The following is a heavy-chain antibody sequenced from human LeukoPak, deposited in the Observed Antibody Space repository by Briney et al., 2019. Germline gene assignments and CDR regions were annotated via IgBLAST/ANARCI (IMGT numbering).Heavy chain of an antibody. D-gene: IGHD3-22*01. J-gene: IGHJ6*03. CDR1: GYTFTSYD. CDR3: ARWRRYYDSSGYWYYYMDV. CDR2: MNPNSGNT. Sequence: ASVKVSCKASGYTFTSYDINWVRQAPGQGLEWMGWMNPNSGNTGYAQKFQGRVTMTRNTSISTAYMELSSLRSEDTAVYYCARWRRYYDSSGYWYYYMDVWGEGTTVTVSS. V-gene: IGHV1-8*01.